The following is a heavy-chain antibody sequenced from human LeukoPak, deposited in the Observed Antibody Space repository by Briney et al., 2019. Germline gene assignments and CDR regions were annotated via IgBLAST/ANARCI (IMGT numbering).Heavy chain of an antibody. V-gene: IGHV3-13*04. Sequence: GGSLRLSCAASGFTFSSYDMHWVRQATGKGLEWVSAIGTAGDTYYPGSVKGRFTISRENAKNSLYLQMNSLRAGDTAVYYCARLCSSTSCSGAFDFWGQGTMVTVSS. CDR1: GFTFSSYD. CDR3: ARLCSSTSCSGAFDF. J-gene: IGHJ3*01. CDR2: IGTAGDT. D-gene: IGHD2-2*01.